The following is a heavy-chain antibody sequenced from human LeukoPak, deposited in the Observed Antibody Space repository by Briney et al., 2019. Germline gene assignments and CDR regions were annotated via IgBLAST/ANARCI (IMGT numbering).Heavy chain of an antibody. J-gene: IGHJ4*02. CDR3: ARAREWSGTLGY. Sequence: PSETLSLTCTVSGGSISSYYWSWLRQPPGKGLEWLGYIYYSGSNNYNPSLKSRVTLSVDTSKNQFSLRLSFGTAADTAVYYGARAREWSGTLGYWGQGTLVTVSS. V-gene: IGHV4-59*01. CDR1: GGSISSYY. CDR2: IYYSGSN. D-gene: IGHD3-3*01.